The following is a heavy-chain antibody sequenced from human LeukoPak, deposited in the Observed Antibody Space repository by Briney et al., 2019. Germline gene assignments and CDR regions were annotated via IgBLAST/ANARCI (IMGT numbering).Heavy chain of an antibody. V-gene: IGHV4-4*09. CDR3: ARLDVGSIDY. CDR2: IYTSGST. J-gene: IGHJ4*02. Sequence: SETMSLTCTVYGGSISSYYWSWIRQPPGKGLEWIGYIYTSGSTNYNPSLKSRVTISVDTFKNQFSLKLSSVTAADTAVYYCARLDVGSIDYWGQGTLVTVSS. D-gene: IGHD1-1*01. CDR1: GGSISSYY.